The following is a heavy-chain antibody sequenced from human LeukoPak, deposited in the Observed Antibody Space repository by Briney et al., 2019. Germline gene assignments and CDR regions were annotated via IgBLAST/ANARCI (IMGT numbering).Heavy chain of an antibody. V-gene: IGHV1-69*13. CDR2: IIPIFGTA. Sequence: ASVKVSCKASGGTFSSYAISWVRQAPGQGLEWMGGIIPIFGTANYAQKFQGRVTITADESTSTAHMELSSLRSEDTAVYYCARAGQLAHYFDYWGQGTLVTVSS. J-gene: IGHJ4*02. D-gene: IGHD6-6*01. CDR1: GGTFSSYA. CDR3: ARAGQLAHYFDY.